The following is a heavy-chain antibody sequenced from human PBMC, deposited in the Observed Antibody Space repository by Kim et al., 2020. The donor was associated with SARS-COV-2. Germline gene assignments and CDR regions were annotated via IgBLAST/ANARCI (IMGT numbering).Heavy chain of an antibody. V-gene: IGHV3-66*01. CDR2: IYSDGST. Sequence: GGSLRLSCAASGFTVSNNYLSWVRQAPGKGLEWVSVIYSDGSTYYEDSVKGRFTISRDNSKNTLYLQVNSLRAEDTAVYYCARDTPTMATIYWGQGTLVTVSS. J-gene: IGHJ4*02. CDR3: ARDTPTMATIY. CDR1: GFTVSNNY. D-gene: IGHD5-18*01.